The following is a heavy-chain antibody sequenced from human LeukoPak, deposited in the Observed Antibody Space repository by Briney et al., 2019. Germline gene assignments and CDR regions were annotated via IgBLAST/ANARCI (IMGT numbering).Heavy chain of an antibody. Sequence: ASVTVSCTASGYTFTVYYMHWVRQAPGQGLEWMGRINPNSGGTNYAQKFQGRVTMTRDTSISTAYMELSRLRSDDTAVYYCARQTVAGHFDYWGQGTLVTVSS. CDR1: GYTFTVYY. V-gene: IGHV1-2*06. D-gene: IGHD6-19*01. CDR3: ARQTVAGHFDY. CDR2: INPNSGGT. J-gene: IGHJ4*02.